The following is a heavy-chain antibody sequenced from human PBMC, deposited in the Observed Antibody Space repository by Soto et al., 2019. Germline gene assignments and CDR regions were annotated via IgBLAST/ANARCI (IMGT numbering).Heavy chain of an antibody. D-gene: IGHD2-15*01. CDR3: AKRRGAGGHFDY. J-gene: IGHJ4*02. V-gene: IGHV3-23*01. Sequence: DVQLLESGGGLVQPEGYLRLSCAASGFTFSSYAMGWVRQGPGKGLEWVAVVSIGGSTHYADSVRGRFTISRDNSKNTLSLQMNSLTAEDTAVYFCAKRRGAGGHFDYWGQGALVTVS. CDR2: VSIGGST. CDR1: GFTFSSYA.